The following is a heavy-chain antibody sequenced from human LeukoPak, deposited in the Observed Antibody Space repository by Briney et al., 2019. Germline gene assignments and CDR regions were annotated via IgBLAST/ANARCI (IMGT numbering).Heavy chain of an antibody. CDR2: IYPDDSET. Sequence: GESLKISCKGSGYNFANYWIAWVRQMPGKGLEWMGIIYPDDSETRYSPSFRGQVTVSADKSISTAYLQWSSLKASDTAMYYCARRDCSTSSCPFDYWGQGSLVTVSS. V-gene: IGHV5-51*01. CDR3: ARRDCSTSSCPFDY. D-gene: IGHD2-2*01. J-gene: IGHJ4*02. CDR1: GYNFANYW.